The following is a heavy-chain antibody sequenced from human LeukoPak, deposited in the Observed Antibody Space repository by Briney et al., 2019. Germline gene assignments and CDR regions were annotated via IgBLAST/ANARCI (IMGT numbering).Heavy chain of an antibody. J-gene: IGHJ4*02. CDR1: GFTFSAYS. CDR2: ISSSSSYI. CDR3: AKDLWFGEPVDY. D-gene: IGHD3-10*01. Sequence: GGSLRLSCAASGFTFSAYSMNWVRQAPGKGLEWVSSISSSSSYINYADSVKGRFTISRDNSKNTLYLQMNSLRAEDTAVYYCAKDLWFGEPVDYWGQGTLVTVSS. V-gene: IGHV3-21*04.